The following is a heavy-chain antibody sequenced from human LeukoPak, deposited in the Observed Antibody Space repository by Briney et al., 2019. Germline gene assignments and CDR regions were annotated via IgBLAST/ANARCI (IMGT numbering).Heavy chain of an antibody. V-gene: IGHV3-23*01. CDR3: AKDARFGDPNPWPPPRWFDP. CDR2: ISGSGGST. D-gene: IGHD3-10*01. J-gene: IGHJ5*02. Sequence: PGGSLRLSCAASGFTFSSYAMSWVRQAPGKGLEWVSAISGSGGSTYYADSVKGRFTISRDNSKNTLYLQMNSLRAEDTAVYYCAKDARFGDPNPWPPPRWFDPWGQGTLVTVSS. CDR1: GFTFSSYA.